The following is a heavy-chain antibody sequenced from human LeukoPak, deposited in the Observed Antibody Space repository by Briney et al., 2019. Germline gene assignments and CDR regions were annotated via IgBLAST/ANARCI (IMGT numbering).Heavy chain of an antibody. CDR3: AKYFASGSYYKLPH. J-gene: IGHJ1*01. CDR2: ISGSGAYT. D-gene: IGHD3-10*01. Sequence: GSLRLSRAASGFTFSSYAMSWVRQAPGKGLEWVSTISGSGAYTYYADSVKGRFTISRDNSKNTLYLQMNSLRAEDTAVYYCAKYFASGSYYKLPHWGQGTLVTVSS. V-gene: IGHV3-23*01. CDR1: GFTFSSYA.